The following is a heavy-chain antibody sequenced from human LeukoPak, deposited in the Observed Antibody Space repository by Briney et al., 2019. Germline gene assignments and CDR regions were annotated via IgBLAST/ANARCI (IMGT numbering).Heavy chain of an antibody. J-gene: IGHJ4*02. Sequence: GGSLRLSCAASGFTFSRYWMSWVPQAPGKGLEWVANIKEDGSAKYYVDSVKGRFTISRDNAKNSVYLQMNSLRAEDTAVYYCATSYDSSGCEWGQGALVTVSS. CDR1: GFTFSRYW. D-gene: IGHD3-22*01. CDR2: IKEDGSAK. V-gene: IGHV3-7*01. CDR3: ATSYDSSGCE.